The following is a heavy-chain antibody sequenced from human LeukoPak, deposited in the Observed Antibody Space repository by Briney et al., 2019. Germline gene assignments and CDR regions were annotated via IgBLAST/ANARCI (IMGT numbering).Heavy chain of an antibody. CDR1: GFTFGSYG. D-gene: IGHD5-24*01. Sequence: PGGSLRLSCAASGFTFGSYGMHWVRQAPGKGLEWVAVIWYDGSNKYYADSVKGRFTISRDNPKNTLDLQMNSLRAADTAVYYCARDGLRGNNWFDPWGQGTLVTVSS. CDR3: ARDGLRGNNWFDP. V-gene: IGHV3-33*01. CDR2: IWYDGSNK. J-gene: IGHJ5*02.